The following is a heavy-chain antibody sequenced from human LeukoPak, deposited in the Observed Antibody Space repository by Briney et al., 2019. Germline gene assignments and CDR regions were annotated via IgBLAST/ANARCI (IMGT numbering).Heavy chain of an antibody. CDR1: GGSISSYY. Sequence: PSETLSLTCSVSGGSISSYYWSWIRQPPARGLEWIGYTYYSGSTNYNPSLKSRVTISVDTSKNQFSLKLTSVTAADTAVYYCARDVVVMVSATPYWYFDLWGRGTLVTVSS. CDR3: ARDVVVMVSATPYWYFDL. D-gene: IGHD2-15*01. CDR2: TYYSGST. J-gene: IGHJ2*01. V-gene: IGHV4-59*01.